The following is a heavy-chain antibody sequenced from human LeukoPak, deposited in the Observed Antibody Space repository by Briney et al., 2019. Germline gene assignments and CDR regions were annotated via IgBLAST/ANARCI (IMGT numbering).Heavy chain of an antibody. J-gene: IGHJ5*02. V-gene: IGHV3-7*03. CDR1: GYTFSSYW. CDR3: AKDYSSGWPRPFNWFDP. D-gene: IGHD6-19*01. Sequence: GGSLRLSCAASGYTFSSYWMSWVRQAPGKGLEWVANIKQDGSEKYYVDSVKGRFTISRDNAKNSLYLQMNSLRAEDTAVYYCAKDYSSGWPRPFNWFDPWGQGTLVTVSS. CDR2: IKQDGSEK.